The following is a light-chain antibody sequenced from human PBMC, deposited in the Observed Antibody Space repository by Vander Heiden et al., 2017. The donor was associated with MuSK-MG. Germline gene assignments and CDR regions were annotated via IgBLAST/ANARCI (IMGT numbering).Light chain of an antibody. J-gene: IGLJ2*01. CDR3: SSYTSSSTLVV. V-gene: IGLV2-14*01. Sequence: QSALTQPAPASGSPGQSTTTSCTGTSSDVGGYNYVSWYHQHPGKAPKLKIYDVSNRPSGVSNRFSGSKSGNTASLTISGLQAEDEADYYCSSYTSSSTLVVFGGGTKLTVL. CDR1: SSDVGGYNY. CDR2: DVS.